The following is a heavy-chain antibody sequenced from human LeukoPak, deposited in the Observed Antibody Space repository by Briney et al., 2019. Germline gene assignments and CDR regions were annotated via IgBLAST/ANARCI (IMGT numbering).Heavy chain of an antibody. D-gene: IGHD4-17*01. CDR2: IYSGGST. CDR3: ARDQTVPPGDAFDI. Sequence: PGGSLRLSCAASGFTVSSNYMSWVCQAPGKGLEWVSVIYSGGSTYYADSVKGRFTISRDNSKNTLYLQMNSLRAEDTAVYYCARDQTVPPGDAFDIWGQGTMVTVSS. J-gene: IGHJ3*02. V-gene: IGHV3-53*01. CDR1: GFTVSSNY.